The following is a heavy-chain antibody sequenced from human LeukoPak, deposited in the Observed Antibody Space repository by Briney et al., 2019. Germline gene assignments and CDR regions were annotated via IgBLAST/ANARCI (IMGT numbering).Heavy chain of an antibody. D-gene: IGHD1-26*01. CDR1: GFTFSSYS. Sequence: GGSLRLSCAASGFTFSSYSMNWVRQAPGKGLEWVSGISWNSGGIGYADSVKGRFTISRDNAKNSLYLQMNSLRAEDMALYYCAKGSGSFELGIDYWGQGTLVTVSS. CDR2: ISWNSGGI. J-gene: IGHJ4*02. V-gene: IGHV3-9*03. CDR3: AKGSGSFELGIDY.